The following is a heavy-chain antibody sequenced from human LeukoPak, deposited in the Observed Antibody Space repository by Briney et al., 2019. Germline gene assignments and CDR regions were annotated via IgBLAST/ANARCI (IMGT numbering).Heavy chain of an antibody. CDR3: ARDRRSSSWRNFDY. V-gene: IGHV3-30*04. CDR1: GFTFSSYA. D-gene: IGHD6-13*01. J-gene: IGHJ4*02. Sequence: GRSLRLSCAASGFTFSSYAMHWVRQAPGKGLEWVAVISYDGSNKYYADSVKGRFTISRDNSKNTLYLQMNSLRAEDTAVYYCARDRRSSSWRNFDYWGQGTLVTVSS. CDR2: ISYDGSNK.